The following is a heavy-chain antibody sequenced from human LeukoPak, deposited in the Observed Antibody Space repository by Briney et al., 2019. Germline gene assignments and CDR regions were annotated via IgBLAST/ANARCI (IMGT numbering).Heavy chain of an antibody. CDR2: ISYDGSNK. V-gene: IGHV3-30*04. CDR3: AKGGASVTRYVDY. J-gene: IGHJ4*02. D-gene: IGHD4-17*01. CDR1: GFTFSSYA. Sequence: HPGGSLRLSCAASGFTFSSYAMHWVRQAPGKGLEWVAVISYDGSNKYYADSVKGRFTISRDNSKNTLYLQMNSLRPEDTAVYYCAKGGASVTRYVDYWGQGTLVTVSS.